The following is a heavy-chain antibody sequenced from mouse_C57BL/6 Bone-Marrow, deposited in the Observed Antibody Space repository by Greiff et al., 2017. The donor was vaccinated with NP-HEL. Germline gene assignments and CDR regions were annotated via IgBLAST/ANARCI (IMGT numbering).Heavy chain of an antibody. J-gene: IGHJ3*01. CDR2: IDPENGDT. V-gene: IGHV14-4*01. CDR3: TTPYDYPWFAY. D-gene: IGHD2-4*01. Sequence: VHVKQSGAELVRPGASVKLSCTASGFNIKDDYMHWVKQRPEQGLEWIGWIDPENGDTEYASKFQGKATITADTSSNTAYLQLSSLTSEDTAVYYCTTPYDYPWFAYWGQGTLVTVSA. CDR1: GFNIKDDY.